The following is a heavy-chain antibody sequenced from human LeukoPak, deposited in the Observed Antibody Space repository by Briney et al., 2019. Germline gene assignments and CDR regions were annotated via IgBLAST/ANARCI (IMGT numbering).Heavy chain of an antibody. CDR3: AREVRYFDL. J-gene: IGHJ2*01. CDR2: IYYSGST. CDR1: GGSISSYY. V-gene: IGHV4-59*12. Sequence: PSETLSLTCTVSGGSISSYYWSWIRQPPGKGLEWIGYIYYSGSTNYNPSLKSRVTISVHTSKNQFSLKLSSVTAADTAVYYCAREVRYFDLWGRGTLVTVSS.